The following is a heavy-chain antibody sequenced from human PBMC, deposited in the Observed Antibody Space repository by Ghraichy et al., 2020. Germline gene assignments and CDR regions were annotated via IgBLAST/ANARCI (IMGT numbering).Heavy chain of an antibody. D-gene: IGHD3-9*01. J-gene: IGHJ4*02. CDR2: INHSGST. Sequence: SETLSLTCAVYGGSFSGYYWSWIRQPPGKGLEWIGEINHSGSTNYNPSLKSRVTISVDTSKNQFSLKLSSVTAADTAVYYCARNGKRYYDILTGSYFDYWGQGTLVTVSS. CDR3: ARNGKRYYDILTGSYFDY. V-gene: IGHV4-34*01. CDR1: GGSFSGYY.